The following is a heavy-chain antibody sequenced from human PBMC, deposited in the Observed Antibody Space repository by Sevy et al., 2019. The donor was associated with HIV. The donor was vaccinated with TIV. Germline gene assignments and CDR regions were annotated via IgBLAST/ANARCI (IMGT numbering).Heavy chain of an antibody. D-gene: IGHD2-21*01. J-gene: IGHJ4*02. V-gene: IGHV3-30-3*01. CDR1: GFTFSSYA. CDR2: ISYDGSNK. Sequence: GGSLRLSCAASGFTFSSYAMHWVRQAPGKGLEWVAVISYDGSNKYYADSVKGRFTISRDNSKNTLYLKMNSLRAEDTAVYYCARRSIVVDFDYWGQGTLVTVSS. CDR3: ARRSIVVDFDY.